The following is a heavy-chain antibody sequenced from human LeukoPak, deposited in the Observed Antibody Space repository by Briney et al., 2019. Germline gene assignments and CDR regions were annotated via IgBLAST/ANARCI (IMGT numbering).Heavy chain of an antibody. V-gene: IGHV4-34*01. CDR1: GGSFSGYY. D-gene: IGHD3-10*01. J-gene: IGHJ6*03. CDR3: ASTGITMVRGVIDGYYYYYMDV. Sequence: SETLSLTCAVYGGSFSGYYWSWIRQPPGKGLEWIGEINHSGSTNYNPSLESRVTISVDTSKNQFSLKLSSVTAADTAVYYCASTGITMVRGVIDGYYYYYMDVWGKGTTVTVSS. CDR2: INHSGST.